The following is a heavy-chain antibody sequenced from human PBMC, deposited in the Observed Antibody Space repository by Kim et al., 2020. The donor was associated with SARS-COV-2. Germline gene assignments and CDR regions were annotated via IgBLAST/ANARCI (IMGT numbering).Heavy chain of an antibody. J-gene: IGHJ5*02. CDR1: GYTFTSYA. D-gene: IGHD3-3*01. CDR2: INTNTGNP. CDR3: ARDLGRSSIFGVVISDYNWFDP. Sequence: ASVKVSCKASGYTFTSYAMNWVRQAPGQGLEWMGWINTNTGNPTYAQGFTGRFVFSLDTSVSTAYLQISSLKAEDTAVYYCARDLGRSSIFGVVISDYNWFDPWGQGTLVTVSS. V-gene: IGHV7-4-1*02.